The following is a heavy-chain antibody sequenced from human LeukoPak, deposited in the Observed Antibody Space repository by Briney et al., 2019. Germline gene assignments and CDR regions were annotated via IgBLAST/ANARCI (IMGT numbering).Heavy chain of an antibody. D-gene: IGHD2-2*02. Sequence: SETLSLTCTVSGASISSYYWSWIRQPPGKGLECIGYVYYSGSTNYNPSLKSRVTISVDTSKNQFSLKLSSVTAADTALYYCASGPGYCSGTTCHNYYYYMDVWGKGTTVTVSS. CDR1: GASISSYY. CDR2: VYYSGST. CDR3: ASGPGYCSGTTCHNYYYYMDV. J-gene: IGHJ6*03. V-gene: IGHV4-59*01.